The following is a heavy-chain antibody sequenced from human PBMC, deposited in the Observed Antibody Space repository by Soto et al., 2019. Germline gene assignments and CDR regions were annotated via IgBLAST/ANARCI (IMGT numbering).Heavy chain of an antibody. V-gene: IGHV1-18*01. CDR2: IRAYNGNT. CDR3: ARAFLYRVRDSYAMDV. D-gene: IGHD3-10*01. Sequence: GASVKGSWKASGYTFTSYGISWVRQAPGQGLEWMGWIRAYNGNTNYAQKLQGRGTMTTDTSTSTAYMELRSLRSDDTDVYYCARAFLYRVRDSYAMDVWGQATPVTVSS. J-gene: IGHJ6*02. CDR1: GYTFTSYG.